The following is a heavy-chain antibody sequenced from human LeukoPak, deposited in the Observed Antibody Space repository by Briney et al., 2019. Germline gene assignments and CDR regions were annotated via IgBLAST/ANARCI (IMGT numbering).Heavy chain of an antibody. D-gene: IGHD3-22*01. CDR2: IYTSGST. CDR1: GGSISSGSYY. V-gene: IGHV4-61*02. J-gene: IGHJ5*01. CDR3: ASPYYYDSRVDS. Sequence: PSETLSLTCTVSGGSISSGSYYWSWIRQPAGKGLEWIGRIYTSGSTNYNPSLKSRVTISVDTSKNQFSLKLSSVTAADTAVYYCASPYYYDSRVDSWGQGTLVTVSS.